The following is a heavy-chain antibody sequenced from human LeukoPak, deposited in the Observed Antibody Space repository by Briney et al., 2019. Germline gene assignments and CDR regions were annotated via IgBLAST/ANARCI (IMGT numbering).Heavy chain of an antibody. Sequence: SETLSLTCTVSGVSISSYYCGWFRQPPGKGLEWIGYISTSGSTDYSPSLKSRVTMSKDTSKNQFSLNLSSVTAADTAVYYCARHEEGSGWYRSYIDLWGRGTLVIVSS. J-gene: IGHJ2*01. CDR2: ISTSGST. CDR3: ARHEEGSGWYRSYIDL. CDR1: GVSISSYY. D-gene: IGHD6-19*01. V-gene: IGHV4-4*09.